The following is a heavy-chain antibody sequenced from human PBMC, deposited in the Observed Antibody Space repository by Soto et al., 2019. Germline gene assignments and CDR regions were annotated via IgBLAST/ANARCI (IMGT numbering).Heavy chain of an antibody. D-gene: IGHD3-22*01. V-gene: IGHV3-66*01. Sequence: EVQLVESGGGLVQPGGSLRLSCAASGFTVSSNYMSWVRQAPGKGLEWVSVIYSGGSTYYADSVKGRFTISRDNSKNTLDLQMNSLRAEDTAVYYCARGGIAMIPRYGWYFVLWGRGTLVTVSS. CDR3: ARGGIAMIPRYGWYFVL. J-gene: IGHJ2*01. CDR1: GFTVSSNY. CDR2: IYSGGST.